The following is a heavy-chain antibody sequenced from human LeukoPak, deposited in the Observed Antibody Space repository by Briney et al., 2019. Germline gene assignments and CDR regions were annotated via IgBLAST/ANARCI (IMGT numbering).Heavy chain of an antibody. J-gene: IGHJ4*02. CDR2: INPSGGST. CDR3: ARNGFRYSSRYFDY. V-gene: IGHV1-46*01. D-gene: IGHD6-13*01. CDR1: GYTFTTYY. Sequence: ASVKVSCKASGYTFTTYYVHWVRQAPGQGLEWMGIINPSGGSTTYAQKFRGRLTMTRDTSTSTAYMELKSLRFDDTAVYYCARNGFRYSSRYFDYWGQGTLVTVSS.